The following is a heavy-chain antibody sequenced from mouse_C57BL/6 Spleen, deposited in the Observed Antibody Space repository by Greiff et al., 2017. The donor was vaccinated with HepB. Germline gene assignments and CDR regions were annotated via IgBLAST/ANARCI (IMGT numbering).Heavy chain of an antibody. Sequence: DVMLVESGGGLVKPGGSLKLSCAASGFTFSDYGMHWVRQAPEKGLEWVAYISSGSSTIYYADTVKGRFTISRDNAKNTLFLQMTSLRSEDTAMYYCARGGPYAMDYWGQGTSVTVSS. V-gene: IGHV5-17*01. CDR1: GFTFSDYG. CDR2: ISSGSSTI. CDR3: ARGGPYAMDY. J-gene: IGHJ4*01.